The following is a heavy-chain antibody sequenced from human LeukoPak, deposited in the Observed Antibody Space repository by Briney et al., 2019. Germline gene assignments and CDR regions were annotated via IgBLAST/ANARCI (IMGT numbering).Heavy chain of an antibody. CDR1: GFNFRDYY. V-gene: IGHV3-30-3*01. CDR2: ISYDGSNK. CDR3: ARDLTHYFDY. Sequence: GGSLRLSCTASGFNFRDYYMNWIRQAPGKGLEWVAVISYDGSNKYYADSVKGRFTISRDNSKNTLYLQMNSLRAEDTAVYYCARDLTHYFDYWGQGTLVTVSS. J-gene: IGHJ4*02.